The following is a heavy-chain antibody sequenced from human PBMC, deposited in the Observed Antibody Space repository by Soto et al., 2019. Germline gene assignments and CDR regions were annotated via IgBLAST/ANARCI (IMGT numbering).Heavy chain of an antibody. V-gene: IGHV3-21*01. Sequence: EVQLVESGGGLVKPGGSLRLSCAASGFTFSSYSMNWVRQAPGKGLEWVSSISSSSSYIYYADSVKGRVTISRDNAKNSRYLQVNSLRAEDTAVYYCAREGIAAALDYWGQGTLVTVSS. CDR1: GFTFSSYS. J-gene: IGHJ4*02. CDR2: ISSSSSYI. D-gene: IGHD6-13*01. CDR3: AREGIAAALDY.